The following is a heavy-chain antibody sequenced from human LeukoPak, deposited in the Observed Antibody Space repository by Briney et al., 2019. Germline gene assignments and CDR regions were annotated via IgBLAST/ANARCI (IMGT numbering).Heavy chain of an antibody. CDR2: IKQDGSEK. D-gene: IGHD2-15*01. Sequence: GGSLRLSCAASGFTFSSYWMSWVRQAPGKGLEWVANIKQDGSEKYYVDSVKGRFTISRDNAKNSLYLQMNSLRAEDTAVYYCASLGPLGVAACWFDPWGRGTLVTVSS. CDR1: GFTFSSYW. J-gene: IGHJ5*02. CDR3: ASLGPLGVAACWFDP. V-gene: IGHV3-7*01.